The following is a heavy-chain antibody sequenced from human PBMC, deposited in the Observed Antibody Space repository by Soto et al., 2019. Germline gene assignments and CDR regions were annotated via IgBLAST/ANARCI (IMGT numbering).Heavy chain of an antibody. Sequence: LSLTCTVSGGSISSYYWSWIRQPPGKGLEWIGYIYYSGSTNYNPSLKSRVTISVDTSKNQFSLKLSSVTAADTAVYYCARLGAQVIDPWGKGTLVTVSS. V-gene: IGHV4-59*08. CDR2: IYYSGST. D-gene: IGHD3-16*01. CDR1: GGSISSYY. CDR3: ARLGAQVIDP. J-gene: IGHJ5*02.